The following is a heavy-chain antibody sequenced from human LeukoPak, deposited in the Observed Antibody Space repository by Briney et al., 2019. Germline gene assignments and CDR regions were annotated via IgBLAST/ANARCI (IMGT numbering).Heavy chain of an antibody. CDR2: IQQDGSEK. V-gene: IGHV3-7*01. CDR3: ARDLYDILTGYYYDAFDI. J-gene: IGHJ3*02. Sequence: GGSLRLSCAASGFTFSRYWMSWVRQAPGKGLKWVANIQQDGSEKHYVDSVKGRFTISRDNAKNSLYLQMNSLRAEDTAVYYCARDLYDILTGYYYDAFDIWGQGTMVTVSS. CDR1: GFTFSRYW. D-gene: IGHD3-9*01.